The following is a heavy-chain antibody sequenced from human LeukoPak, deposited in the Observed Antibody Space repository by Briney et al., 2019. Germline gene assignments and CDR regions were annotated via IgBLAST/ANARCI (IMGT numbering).Heavy chain of an antibody. CDR2: ISAYNGNT. CDR3: AREDSIVVVPAAPDY. CDR1: GYTFTSYG. Sequence: ASVKVSCTASGYTFTSYGISWVRQAPGQGLEWMGWISAYNGNTNYAQKLQGRVTMTTDTSTSTAYMELRSLRSDDTAVYYCAREDSIVVVPAAPDYWGQGTLVTVSS. D-gene: IGHD2-2*01. V-gene: IGHV1-18*01. J-gene: IGHJ4*02.